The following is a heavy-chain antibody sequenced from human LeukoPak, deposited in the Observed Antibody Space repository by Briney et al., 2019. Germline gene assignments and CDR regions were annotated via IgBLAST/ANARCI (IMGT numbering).Heavy chain of an antibody. J-gene: IGHJ4*02. CDR2: IYYSGST. CDR1: GGSISSYY. Sequence: SETLPLTCTVSGGSISSYYWSWIRQPPGKGLEWIGYIYYSGSTDYNPSLKSRVTISVDTSKNQFSLKLSSVTAADTAVYYCASAIVATNKIGGYYFDYWGQGTLVTVSS. CDR3: ASAIVATNKIGGYYFDY. D-gene: IGHD5-12*01. V-gene: IGHV4-59*08.